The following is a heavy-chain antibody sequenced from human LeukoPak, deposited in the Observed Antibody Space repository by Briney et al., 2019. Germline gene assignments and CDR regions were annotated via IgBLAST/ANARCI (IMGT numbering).Heavy chain of an antibody. Sequence: SGTLSLTCTVSGGSISSSSYYWGWIRQPPGKGLEWIGSIYYSGSTYYNPSLKSRVTISVDTSKNQFSLKLSPVTAADTAVYYCARLSPPYYDFWSGYSYFDYWGQGTLVTVSS. D-gene: IGHD3-3*01. CDR2: IYYSGST. J-gene: IGHJ4*02. V-gene: IGHV4-39*01. CDR3: ARLSPPYYDFWSGYSYFDY. CDR1: GGSISSSSYY.